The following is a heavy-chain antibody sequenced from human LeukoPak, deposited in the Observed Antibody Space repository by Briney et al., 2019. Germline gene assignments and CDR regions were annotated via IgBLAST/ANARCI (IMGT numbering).Heavy chain of an antibody. D-gene: IGHD6-13*01. Sequence: ASVKVSCKASGYTFTGYYMHWVRQAPGQGLEWMGRINPNSGGTNYAQKFQGRVTMTRDTSISTAYMELSRLRSDDTPVYYCARGAFRIAAAGKNWFDPWGQGTLVTASS. CDR3: ARGAFRIAAAGKNWFDP. J-gene: IGHJ5*02. CDR2: INPNSGGT. CDR1: GYTFTGYY. V-gene: IGHV1-2*06.